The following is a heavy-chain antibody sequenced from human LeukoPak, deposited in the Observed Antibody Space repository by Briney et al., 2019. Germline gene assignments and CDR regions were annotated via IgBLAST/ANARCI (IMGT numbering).Heavy chain of an antibody. Sequence: ASVKVSCKASGYTFTSYGISWVRQAPGQGLEWMGWINPDTGGTNYAQKFQGRVTMTRDTSISTAYMELSRLKSDDTAVYYCARGHDRTADYWGQGTLVTVSS. D-gene: IGHD3-22*01. CDR3: ARGHDRTADY. CDR2: INPDTGGT. J-gene: IGHJ4*02. CDR1: GYTFTSYG. V-gene: IGHV1-2*02.